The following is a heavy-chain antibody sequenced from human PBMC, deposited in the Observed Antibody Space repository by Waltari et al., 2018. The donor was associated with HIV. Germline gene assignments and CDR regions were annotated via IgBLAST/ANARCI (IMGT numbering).Heavy chain of an antibody. V-gene: IGHV4-39*01. D-gene: IGHD3-16*01. J-gene: IGHJ6*02. CDR3: TSGGVGSTEDFYYGMDV. Sequence: QLHLQQSGPGLVNPSETLSLSCTVPGGSISRRNYYWGWIRQPHGMGLEWIGSIYYSGSTHYNPSLNSRVTGSVYTASNQFSLKLYSVTAADTAVYYCTSGGVGSTEDFYYGMDVWGQGTTVTVSS. CDR1: GGSISRRNYY. CDR2: IYYSGST.